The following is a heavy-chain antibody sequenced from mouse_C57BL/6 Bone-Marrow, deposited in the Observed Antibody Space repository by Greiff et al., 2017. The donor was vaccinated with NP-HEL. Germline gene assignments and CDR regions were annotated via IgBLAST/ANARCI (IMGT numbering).Heavy chain of an antibody. CDR2: IDPETGGT. CDR1: GYTFTDYE. V-gene: IGHV1-15*01. J-gene: IGHJ4*01. CDR3: TKRGGVYYGPYYAMDY. D-gene: IGHD1-1*01. Sequence: QVQLQQSGAELVRPGASVTLSCKASGYTFTDYEMHWVKQTPVHGLEWIGAIDPETGGTAYNQKFKGKAILTADKSSSTAYMELRSLTSEDSAVYYWTKRGGVYYGPYYAMDYWGQGTSVTVSS.